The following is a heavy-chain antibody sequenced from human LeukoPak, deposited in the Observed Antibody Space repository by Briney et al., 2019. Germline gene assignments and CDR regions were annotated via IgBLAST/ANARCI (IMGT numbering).Heavy chain of an antibody. V-gene: IGHV4-39*07. CDR1: DGSISTSAYY. Sequence: PSETLSLTCIVSDGSISTSAYYWGWIRQPPGEGLQWIGSIYYSGNTYYNSSLKSRVTISVDTSKNQFSLKLSSVTAADTAVYYCASQYDFWSGQTLPSLDSYYYYGMDVWGQGTTVTVSS. CDR3: ASQYDFWSGQTLPSLDSYYYYGMDV. J-gene: IGHJ6*02. CDR2: IYYSGNT. D-gene: IGHD3-3*01.